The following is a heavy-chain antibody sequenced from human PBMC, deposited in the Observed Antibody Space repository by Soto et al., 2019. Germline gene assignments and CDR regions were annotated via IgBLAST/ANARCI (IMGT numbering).Heavy chain of an antibody. CDR1: GGSISSGDYY. J-gene: IGHJ5*02. CDR2: IYYSGST. D-gene: IGHD3-9*01. Sequence: SETLSLTCTVSGGSISSGDYYWSWIRQPPGKGLEWIGYIYYSGSTYYNPSLKSRVTISIDTSKNQFSLKLSSVTAADTVVYYCAREGGVRYPFDPWGQGTLVTVSS. CDR3: AREGGVRYPFDP. V-gene: IGHV4-30-4*02.